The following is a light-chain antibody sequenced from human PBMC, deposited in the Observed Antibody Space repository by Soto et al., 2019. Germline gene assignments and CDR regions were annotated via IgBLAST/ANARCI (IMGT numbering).Light chain of an antibody. V-gene: IGKV1-9*01. J-gene: IGKJ3*01. CDR2: AAS. Sequence: DIQLTQSPSFLSASVGDRVTITCRASQGISRYLAWYQQKPGKAPKVLIYAASTLHSGVPSRFSGSGSGTEFTLTISSLQPDDFATYYCQQLNSYPRTFGPGTKVDIK. CDR1: QGISRY. CDR3: QQLNSYPRT.